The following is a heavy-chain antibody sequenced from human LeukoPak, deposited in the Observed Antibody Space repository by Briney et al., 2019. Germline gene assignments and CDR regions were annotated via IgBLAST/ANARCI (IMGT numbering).Heavy chain of an antibody. V-gene: IGHV4-59*08. CDR3: ARRSPYYYYYGMDV. CDR2: IYYSGST. CDR1: GGSISSYY. Sequence: PSETLSLTCTVSGGSISSYYWSWLRQPPGKGLEWIGYIYYSGSTNYNPSLKSRVTISVDTSKNQFSLKLSSVTAADTAVYYCARRSPYYYYYGMDVWGQGTTVTVSS. J-gene: IGHJ6*02.